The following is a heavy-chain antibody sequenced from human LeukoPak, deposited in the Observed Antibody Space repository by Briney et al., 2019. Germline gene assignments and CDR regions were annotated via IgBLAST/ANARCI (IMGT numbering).Heavy chain of an antibody. J-gene: IGHJ5*02. Sequence: GGSLRLSCEVSGFIFTNHWMSWARQAPGKGLEWVASIKQDGSEKYYVDSVKGRFTISRDNAKNSLYLQMNSLRAEDTAVYYCARGTSYSPNWFDPWGQGTLVTVSS. CDR2: IKQDGSEK. V-gene: IGHV3-7*01. CDR1: GFIFTNHW. D-gene: IGHD2-2*01. CDR3: ARGTSYSPNWFDP.